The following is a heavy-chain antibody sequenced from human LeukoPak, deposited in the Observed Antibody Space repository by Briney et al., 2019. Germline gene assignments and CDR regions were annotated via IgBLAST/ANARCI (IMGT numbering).Heavy chain of an antibody. CDR3: ARRARYSYGSGWFDP. Sequence: PGRSLRLSCAASGFTFSSYAMHWVRQAPGKGLEWVAVISYDGSNKYYADSVKGRFTISRDNSKNTLYLQMNSLRAEDTAVYYCARRARYSYGSGWFDPWGQGTLVTVSS. CDR2: ISYDGSNK. CDR1: GFTFSSYA. J-gene: IGHJ5*02. D-gene: IGHD5-18*01. V-gene: IGHV3-30*04.